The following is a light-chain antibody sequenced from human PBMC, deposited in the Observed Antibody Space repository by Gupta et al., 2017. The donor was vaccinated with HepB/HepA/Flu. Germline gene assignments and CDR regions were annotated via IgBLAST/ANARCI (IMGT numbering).Light chain of an antibody. CDR1: QDISNY. V-gene: IGKV1-33*01. Sequence: DIQMTQSPSSLSVSVGDRVTIPCQASQDISNYLNWYQQKPGKAPKLLIYDASNLETGVPSRFSGGGSGTDFTFTISSLQPEDIATYYCQQYDNLPITFGQGTRLEIK. CDR2: DAS. J-gene: IGKJ5*01. CDR3: QQYDNLPIT.